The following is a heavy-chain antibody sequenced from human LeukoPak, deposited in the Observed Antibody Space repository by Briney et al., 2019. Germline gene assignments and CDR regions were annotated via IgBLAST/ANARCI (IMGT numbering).Heavy chain of an antibody. CDR3: ARERELLLWFGEVGY. V-gene: IGHV4-34*01. CDR2: VSPGGYT. J-gene: IGHJ4*02. CDR1: GVSVNDYY. Sequence: PSETLSLTCAVSGVSVNDYYWSWIRQSPEKGLEWIGEVSPGGYTNYNPSLKSRVTISVDTSKNQFSLKLSSVTAADTAVYYCARERELLLWFGEVGYWGQGTLVTVSS. D-gene: IGHD3-10*01.